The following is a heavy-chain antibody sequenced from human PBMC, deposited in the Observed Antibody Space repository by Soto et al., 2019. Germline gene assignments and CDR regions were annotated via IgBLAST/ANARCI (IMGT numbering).Heavy chain of an antibody. J-gene: IGHJ5*02. V-gene: IGHV2-5*01. CDR2: IYWNDDK. CDR1: GFSLSTSGVG. CDR3: AHSITIFGVVIRNWFDP. Sequence: QITLKESGPTLVKPTQTLTLTFTFSGFSLSTSGVGVGWIRQPPGKALEWLALIYWNDDKRYSPSLKSRLTITKDTSKNQVVLTMTNMDPVDTATYYCAHSITIFGVVIRNWFDPWGQGTLVTVSS. D-gene: IGHD3-3*01.